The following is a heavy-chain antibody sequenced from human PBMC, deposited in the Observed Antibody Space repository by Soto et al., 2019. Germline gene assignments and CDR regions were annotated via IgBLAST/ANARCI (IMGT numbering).Heavy chain of an antibody. CDR2: ISYDGSNK. J-gene: IGHJ6*02. Sequence: GGSLRLSCAASGFTFSSYGMHWVRQAPGKGLEWVAVISYDGSNKYYADSVKGRLTISRDNSKNTLYLQMNSLRAEDTAVYYCAKVRSSSWYGGYYYYYYGMDVWGQGTTVTVSS. D-gene: IGHD6-13*01. CDR3: AKVRSSSWYGGYYYYYYGMDV. V-gene: IGHV3-30*18. CDR1: GFTFSSYG.